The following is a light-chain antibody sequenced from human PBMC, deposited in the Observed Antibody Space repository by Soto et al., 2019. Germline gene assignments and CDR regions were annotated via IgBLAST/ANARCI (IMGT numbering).Light chain of an antibody. CDR2: WAS. Sequence: DIVMTQSPDSLAVSLGERATINCKSSQSVLYSSNNKNYLAWYQQKPGQPPKLLIYWASTRESGVPDRFSGSGSGTYFTLTISSLQAEDVAVYYCQQYYSTPITFGQGTRLEMK. CDR1: QSVLYSSNNKNY. CDR3: QQYYSTPIT. V-gene: IGKV4-1*01. J-gene: IGKJ5*01.